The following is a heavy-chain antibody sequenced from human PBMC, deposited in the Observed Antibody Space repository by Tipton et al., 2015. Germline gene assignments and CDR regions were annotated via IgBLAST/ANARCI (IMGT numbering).Heavy chain of an antibody. Sequence: LRLSCTVSGGSITSGSYYWNWIRQPPGQGLEWIGYIYYSGSTSYNPSPKSRVTISTDTSKNQFSLKLRSVTAADTAVYYCARGSDYYDRTKYFDYWGHGTLVTVAS. J-gene: IGHJ4*01. CDR2: IYYSGST. CDR3: ARGSDYYDRTKYFDY. D-gene: IGHD3-22*01. V-gene: IGHV4-61*01. CDR1: GGSITSGSYY.